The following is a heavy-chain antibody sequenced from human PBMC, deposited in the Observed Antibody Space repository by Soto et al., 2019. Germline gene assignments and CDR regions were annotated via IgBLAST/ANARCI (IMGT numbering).Heavy chain of an antibody. J-gene: IGHJ4*02. V-gene: IGHV3-30-3*01. CDR1: GFTFSSYA. CDR2: ISYDGSNK. Sequence: GGSLRLSCAASGFTFSSYAMHWVRQAPGKGLEWVAVISYDGSNKYYADSVKGRFTISRDNSKNTLYLQMNSLRAEDTAVYYCARDSGLQLWTFDYWGQGTLVTVSS. D-gene: IGHD5-18*01. CDR3: ARDSGLQLWTFDY.